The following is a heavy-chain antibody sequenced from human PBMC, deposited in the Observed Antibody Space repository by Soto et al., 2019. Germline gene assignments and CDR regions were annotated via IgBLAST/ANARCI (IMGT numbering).Heavy chain of an antibody. V-gene: IGHV3-23*01. CDR2: VSVSGGTT. Sequence: GGSLRLSCAASGFTFSSHAMSWVRQAPGKGLEWVSTVSVSGGTTYYADSLKGRFTISRDNSKKTVYLQMNRLRADDTAIYYCAKGLYYYDSSGYRLFDYWGQGTLVTVSS. CDR3: AKGLYYYDSSGYRLFDY. CDR1: GFTFSSHA. D-gene: IGHD3-22*01. J-gene: IGHJ4*02.